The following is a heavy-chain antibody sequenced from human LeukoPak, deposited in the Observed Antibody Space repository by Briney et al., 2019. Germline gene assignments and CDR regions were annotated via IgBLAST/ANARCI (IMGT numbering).Heavy chain of an antibody. V-gene: IGHV1-18*01. J-gene: IGHJ4*02. CDR1: GYTFTSYG. CDR2: ISAYNGNT. CDR3: ARDRSLASYGFWLDY. D-gene: IGHD5-18*01. Sequence: ASVKVSCKASGYTFTSYGISWVRQAPGQGLEWMGWISAYNGNTNYAQKLQGRVTMTTDTSTSTAYMELSRLRSDDTAVYYCARDRSLASYGFWLDYWGQGTLVTVSS.